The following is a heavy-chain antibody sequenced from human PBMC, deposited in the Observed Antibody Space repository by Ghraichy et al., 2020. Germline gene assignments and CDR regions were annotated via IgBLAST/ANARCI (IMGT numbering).Heavy chain of an antibody. Sequence: GSLRLSCAASGFTFSSYAMSWVRQAPGKGLEWVSAISGSGGSTYYADSVKGRFTISRDNSKNTLYLQMNSLRAEDTAVYYCAKDLEYTRLVTYLSYFDYWGQGTLVTVSS. D-gene: IGHD6-6*01. V-gene: IGHV3-23*01. CDR3: AKDLEYTRLVTYLSYFDY. CDR1: GFTFSSYA. CDR2: ISGSGGST. J-gene: IGHJ4*02.